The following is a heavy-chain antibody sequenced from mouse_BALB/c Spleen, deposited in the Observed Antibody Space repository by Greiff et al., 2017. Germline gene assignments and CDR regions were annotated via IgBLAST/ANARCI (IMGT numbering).Heavy chain of an antibody. Sequence: VQLQQPGAELVRPGASVKLSCKASGYTFTSYWINWVKQRPGQGLEWIGNIYPSDSYTNYNQKFKGKATLTVDESSSTAYMQLSSLTSEDSAVYYCATYDYLWFAYWGQGTLVTVSA. D-gene: IGHD2-4*01. CDR1: GYTFTSYW. V-gene: IGHV1-69*02. CDR3: ATYDYLWFAY. CDR2: IYPSDSYT. J-gene: IGHJ3*01.